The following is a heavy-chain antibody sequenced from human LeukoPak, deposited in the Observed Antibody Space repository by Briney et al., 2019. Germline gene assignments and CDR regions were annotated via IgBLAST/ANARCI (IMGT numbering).Heavy chain of an antibody. D-gene: IGHD3-10*01. V-gene: IGHV3-30*02. J-gene: IGHJ4*02. CDR3: AKDSYIANYYGSGSYSDY. CDR1: GFTSSSYG. CDR2: IRYDGSNK. Sequence: GGSLRLSCAASGFTSSSYGMHWVRQAPGKGLEWVAFIRYDGSNKYYADSVKGRFTISRDNSKNTLYLQMNSLRAEDTAVYYCAKDSYIANYYGSGSYSDYWGQGTLVTVSS.